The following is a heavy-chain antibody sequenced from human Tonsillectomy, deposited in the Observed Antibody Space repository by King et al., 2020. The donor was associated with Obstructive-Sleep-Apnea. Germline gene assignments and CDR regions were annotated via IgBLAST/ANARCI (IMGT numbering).Heavy chain of an antibody. Sequence: QLVQSGAEVKKPGSSVKVSCKASGGTFSSYGISWVRQAPGQSLEWMGRVIPLLGITNYAQKFQGRVTITADKSTSIAYMELSSLTSEDTAVYYCAREDYYGSGSYQLTDYWGQGTLVTVSS. CDR2: VIPLLGIT. J-gene: IGHJ4*02. CDR3: AREDYYGSGSYQLTDY. CDR1: GGTFSSYG. V-gene: IGHV1-69*04. D-gene: IGHD3-10*01.